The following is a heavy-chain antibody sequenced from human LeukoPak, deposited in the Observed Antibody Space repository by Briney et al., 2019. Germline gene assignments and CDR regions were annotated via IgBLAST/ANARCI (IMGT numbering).Heavy chain of an antibody. Sequence: GGSLRLSCAASGFTFSSYSMNWVRQAPGKGLEWVSSISSSSSYIYYADSVKGRFTISRDNAKNLLYLQMNSLRAEDTAVYYCARDLGRDSSVGLSSYYWGQGTLVTVSS. CDR1: GFTFSSYS. J-gene: IGHJ4*02. CDR3: ARDLGRDSSVGLSSYY. CDR2: ISSSSSYI. V-gene: IGHV3-21*01. D-gene: IGHD3-22*01.